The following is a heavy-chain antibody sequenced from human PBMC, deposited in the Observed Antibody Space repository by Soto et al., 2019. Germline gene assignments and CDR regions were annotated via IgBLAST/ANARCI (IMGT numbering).Heavy chain of an antibody. CDR1: GGSISRVGYS. CDR2: IYNSGGT. Sequence: PSETLSLSCTVSGGSISRVGYSWSWIRQPPGKGLEWIGYIYNSGGTYYSPSLKSRVTIPVDRSKNQFCLKLSSVTAADTAVYYCARHSGSSVVWGQGTLVTVSS. CDR3: ARHSGSSVV. J-gene: IGHJ4*02. V-gene: IGHV4-30-2*01. D-gene: IGHD1-26*01.